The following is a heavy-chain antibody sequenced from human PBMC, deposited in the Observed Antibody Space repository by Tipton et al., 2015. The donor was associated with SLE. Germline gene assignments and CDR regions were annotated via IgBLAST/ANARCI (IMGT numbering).Heavy chain of an antibody. CDR3: ARDMDALPSSSWSGIAH. CDR1: GAPISRHY. Sequence: TLSLTCSVSGAPISRHYWTWIRQPPGKGLEWIGHIYTSGSTYYNPSLKSRLTMSIDTSRNQFSLKLNSVTAADTAVYYCARDMDALPSSSWSGIAHWGQGILVTVSS. V-gene: IGHV4-4*07. CDR2: IYTSGST. J-gene: IGHJ5*02. D-gene: IGHD6-13*01.